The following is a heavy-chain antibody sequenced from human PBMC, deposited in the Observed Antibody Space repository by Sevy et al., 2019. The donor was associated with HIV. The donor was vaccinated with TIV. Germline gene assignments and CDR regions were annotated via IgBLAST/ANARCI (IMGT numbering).Heavy chain of an antibody. CDR1: GASVSGERHY. Sequence: SETLSLTCAVSGASVSGERHYWNWIRQPPGRGLEWIGCIYYTGTSYYNPSLMSRVTMSVGTSKNEISLTLSSVTAADTAVYYCARGRRYDSGGYCDPPRQNYPANWGQGTLVTVSS. CDR2: IYYTGTS. CDR3: ARGRRYDSGGYCDPPRQNYPAN. J-gene: IGHJ4*02. V-gene: IGHV4-61*01. D-gene: IGHD3-22*01.